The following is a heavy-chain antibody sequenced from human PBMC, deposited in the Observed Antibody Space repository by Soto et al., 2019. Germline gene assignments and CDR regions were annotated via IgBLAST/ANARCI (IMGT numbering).Heavy chain of an antibody. J-gene: IGHJ3*02. CDR3: ATVYCTNGVCYTRDAFDI. D-gene: IGHD2-8*01. V-gene: IGHV1-2*02. CDR1: GYTFTDYY. Sequence: ASVKVSCKASGYTFTDYYMHWVRQAPGQGLEWMGWINPNSGGTNYAQKFQGRVTMTRDTSISTAYMELSRLRSDDTAVYYCATVYCTNGVCYTRDAFDIWGQGTMVTVSS. CDR2: INPNSGGT.